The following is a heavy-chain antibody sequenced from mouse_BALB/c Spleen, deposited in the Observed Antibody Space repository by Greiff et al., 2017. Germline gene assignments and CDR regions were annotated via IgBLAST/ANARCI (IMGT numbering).Heavy chain of an antibody. V-gene: IGHV2-4-1*01. CDR1: GFPLTSHG. J-gene: IGHJ3*01. CDR3: ARKNEGFAY. Sequence: VQPVESGPGLVQPSQSLSITRTVPGFPLTSHGVHWVRQSPGKGLEWLGVIWSGGSTDYNAAFISRLSISKDNSKSQVFFKMNSLQADDTAIYYCARKNEGFAYWGQGTLVTVSA. CDR2: IWSGGST.